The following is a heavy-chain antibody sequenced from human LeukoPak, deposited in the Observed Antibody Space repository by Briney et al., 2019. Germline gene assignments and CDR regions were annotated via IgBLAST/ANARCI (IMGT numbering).Heavy chain of an antibody. J-gene: IGHJ6*01. CDR1: GGSTSGINYY. V-gene: IGHV4-61*02. CDR3: ARVSPSGVWDV. CDR2: IYTTGSS. Sequence: SQTLSLTCTVSGGSTSGINYYWTCIRQPAGKGLEWIGRIYTTGSSNYNPSLKSRVTISVDTSNNQFSLKLSSVTAADTGGYYCARVSPSGVWDVWGEGTRVSVS. D-gene: IGHD3-10*01.